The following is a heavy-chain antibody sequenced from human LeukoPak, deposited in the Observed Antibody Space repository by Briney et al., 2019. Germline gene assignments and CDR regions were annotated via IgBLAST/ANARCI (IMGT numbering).Heavy chain of an antibody. V-gene: IGHV1-2*02. CDR3: ARGSFWESPVNWFDP. CDR2: INPKNGGA. D-gene: IGHD1-26*01. J-gene: IGHJ5*02. CDR1: GYTFIGHY. Sequence: ASVKVSCKTSGYTFIGHYMHWVRQAPGQGLEWMGWINPKNGGANYAPSFQGRVTMTRDRSISTVYMEVTRLTSDDTAVYYCARGSFWESPVNWFDPWGQGTPVIVSS.